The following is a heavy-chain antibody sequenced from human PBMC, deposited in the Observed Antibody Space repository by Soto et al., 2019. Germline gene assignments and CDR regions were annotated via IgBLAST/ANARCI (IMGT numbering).Heavy chain of an antibody. CDR3: ARGSDYYDSSGYYWILDY. D-gene: IGHD3-22*01. CDR1: GGTFSSYA. CDR2: IIPIFGTA. V-gene: IGHV1-69*13. Sequence: ASVKVSCKASGGTFSSYAISWVRQAPGQGLEWMGGIIPIFGTANYAQKFQGRVTITADESTSTAYMELSSLRSEDTAVYYCARGSDYYDSSGYYWILDYWGQGTLVTVSS. J-gene: IGHJ4*02.